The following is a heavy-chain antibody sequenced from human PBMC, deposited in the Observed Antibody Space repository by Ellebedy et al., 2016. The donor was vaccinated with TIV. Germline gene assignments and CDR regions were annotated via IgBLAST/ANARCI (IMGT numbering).Heavy chain of an antibody. Sequence: AASVKVSCKVSGYTLTELSMHWVRQAPGKGLEWMGWISAYNGNTNYAQKLQGRVTMTTDTSTSTAYMELRSLRSDDTAVYYCVRGDIQLGGYWGQGTLVTVSS. CDR2: ISAYNGNT. CDR1: GYTLTELS. CDR3: VRGDIQLGGY. J-gene: IGHJ4*02. D-gene: IGHD5-18*01. V-gene: IGHV1-18*01.